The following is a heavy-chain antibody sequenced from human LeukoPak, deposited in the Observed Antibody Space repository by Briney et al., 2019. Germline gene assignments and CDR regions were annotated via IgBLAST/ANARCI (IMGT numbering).Heavy chain of an antibody. Sequence: GGSLRLSCAASGFTFSSYWMNWARQAPGKGLEWVASINHNGNVNYYVESVKGRFTISRDNAKNSLYLQVSNLRAEDTAVYFCARGGGLDVWGQGATVTVSS. CDR2: INHNGNVN. D-gene: IGHD3-16*01. CDR1: GFTFSSYW. V-gene: IGHV3-7*03. CDR3: ARGGGLDV. J-gene: IGHJ6*02.